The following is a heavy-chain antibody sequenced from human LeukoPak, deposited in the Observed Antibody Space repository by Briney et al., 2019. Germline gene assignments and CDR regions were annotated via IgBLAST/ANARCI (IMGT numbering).Heavy chain of an antibody. Sequence: PSETLSLTCTVSHDSIRSYYWSWIRQPPGKGLEWIRCIHYSGNTNYNPSLKSRVTISIDTSKNQFSLSLNSVTAADTAVYYCAKDLMWPGPTVFDSWGQGTLVTVSS. CDR2: IHYSGNT. V-gene: IGHV4-59*01. J-gene: IGHJ4*02. CDR1: HDSIRSYY. CDR3: AKDLMWPGPTVFDS. D-gene: IGHD2-8*01.